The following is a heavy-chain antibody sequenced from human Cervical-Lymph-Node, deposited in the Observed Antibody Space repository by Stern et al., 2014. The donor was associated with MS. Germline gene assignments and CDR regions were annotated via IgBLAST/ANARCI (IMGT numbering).Heavy chain of an antibody. D-gene: IGHD5-18*01. Sequence: VQLVQSGAEVKKPGESLKISCKGSGYSFTSYWIGWVRQMPGKGLAWMGVIFPGDSDTRYSPSFQGQVTISADKSISTAYLQWSSLKASDTAMYYCARRGYSYGDAFDIWGQGTMVTVSS. CDR1: GYSFTSYW. CDR3: ARRGYSYGDAFDI. CDR2: IFPGDSDT. V-gene: IGHV5-51*03. J-gene: IGHJ3*02.